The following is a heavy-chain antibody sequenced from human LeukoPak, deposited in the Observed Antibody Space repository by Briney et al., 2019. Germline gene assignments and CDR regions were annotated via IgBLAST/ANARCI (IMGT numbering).Heavy chain of an antibody. CDR2: IKEDGSET. D-gene: IGHD5-24*01. CDR1: GFTFKKYW. CDR3: ARETPRRGETRDGYR. Sequence: GGSLRLSCAASGFTFKKYWMNWVRQVPGKGLECLANIKEDGSETYYADSVKGRFTISRDSPKNLLFLQINSLRVEDTAVYYCARETPRRGETRDGYRWGQGTLVTVSS. V-gene: IGHV3-7*01. J-gene: IGHJ4*02.